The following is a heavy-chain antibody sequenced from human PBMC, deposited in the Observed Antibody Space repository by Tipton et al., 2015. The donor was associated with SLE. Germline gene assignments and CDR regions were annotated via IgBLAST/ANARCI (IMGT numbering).Heavy chain of an antibody. Sequence: TLSLTCTVSDDSISDFYWGWIRQPPGKGLEWIGYIYYIGNTNYNPSLKSRVSISVDTSKNQFSLKVSSVTAADSAVYYCANDYGGSRGYDNCFDPWGQGILVTVSS. D-gene: IGHD5-12*01. V-gene: IGHV4-59*01. CDR1: DDSISDFY. CDR3: ANDYGGSRGYDNCFDP. J-gene: IGHJ5*02. CDR2: IYYIGNT.